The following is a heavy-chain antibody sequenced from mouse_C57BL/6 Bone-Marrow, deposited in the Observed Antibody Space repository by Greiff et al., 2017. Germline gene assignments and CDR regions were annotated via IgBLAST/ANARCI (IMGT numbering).Heavy chain of an antibody. V-gene: IGHV5-2*01. CDR2: INSDGGST. CDR1: EYAFPCYD. J-gene: IGHJ2*01. CDR3: ARQRVDY. Sequence: DVMLVESGGGLVQPGESLKLSCESNEYAFPCYDMYWVRKTPEKRLELVAAINSDGGSTYYPDTLESRFIISRDNTKNTLYLQMSSLRSEDTAFYDCARQRVDYWGQGTPLTVSA.